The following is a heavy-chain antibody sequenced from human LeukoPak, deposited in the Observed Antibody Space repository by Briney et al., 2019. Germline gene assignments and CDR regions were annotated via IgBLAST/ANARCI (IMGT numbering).Heavy chain of an antibody. J-gene: IGHJ4*02. V-gene: IGHV3-48*03. CDR1: GFTFSSYE. Sequence: GGPLRLSCAASGFTFSSYEMNWVRQAPGKGLEWVSYISSSGSTIYYADSVKGRFTISRDNAKNSLYLQMNSLRAEDTAVYYCARIGSDNWNDRGSDYWGQGTLVTVSS. CDR2: ISSSGSTI. CDR3: ARIGSDNWNDRGSDY. D-gene: IGHD1-20*01.